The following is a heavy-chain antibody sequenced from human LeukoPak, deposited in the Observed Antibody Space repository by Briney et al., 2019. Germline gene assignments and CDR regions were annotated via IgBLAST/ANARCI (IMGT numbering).Heavy chain of an antibody. V-gene: IGHV4-59*01. CDR1: GASISTYY. D-gene: IGHD4-17*01. CDR2: IQYRGNA. Sequence: PSETLSLTCTVSGASISTYYWTWIQQPPGKGLEWIGYIQYRGNADYNPSLKSRVTISVDTSNNQCSLRLSSVTAADTAMYYCARVGSLTTFDWGQGTLVTVSS. J-gene: IGHJ4*02. CDR3: ARVGSLTTFD.